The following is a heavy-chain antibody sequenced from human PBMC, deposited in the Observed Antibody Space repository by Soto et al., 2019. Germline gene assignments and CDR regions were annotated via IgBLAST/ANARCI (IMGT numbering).Heavy chain of an antibody. D-gene: IGHD3-3*01. Sequence: GSLRLSCAASGFTFSSYAMSWVRQAPGKGLEWVSAISGSGGSTYYADSVKGRFTISRDNSKNTLYLQMNRLRAEDTAIYYCAKDFAPAPITIFGVVIGPLDYWGQGTLVTVSS. CDR2: ISGSGGST. V-gene: IGHV3-23*01. CDR1: GFTFSSYA. CDR3: AKDFAPAPITIFGVVIGPLDY. J-gene: IGHJ4*02.